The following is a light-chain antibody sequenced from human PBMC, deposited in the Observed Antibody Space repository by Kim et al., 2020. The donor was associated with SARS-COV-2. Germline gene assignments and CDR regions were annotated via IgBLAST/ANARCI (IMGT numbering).Light chain of an antibody. Sequence: SPGQRAPLSCRASQGVSSNLAWYQQKPGQAPRLLIYGASTRATGIPARFSGSGSGTEFTLTISSLQSEDFAVYYCQQYNNWPPDTFGQGTRLEIK. V-gene: IGKV3-15*01. CDR1: QGVSSN. CDR2: GAS. CDR3: QQYNNWPPDT. J-gene: IGKJ5*01.